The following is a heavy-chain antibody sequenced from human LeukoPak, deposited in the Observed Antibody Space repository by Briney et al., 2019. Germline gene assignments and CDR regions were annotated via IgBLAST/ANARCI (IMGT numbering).Heavy chain of an antibody. Sequence: SVKVSCKASGGTFSSYAISWVRQAPRQGLEWMGGIIPIFGTANYAQKFQGRVTITADESTSTAYMELSSLRSEDTAVYYCARGYYGSGSYSLYYYGMDVWGQGTTVTVSS. J-gene: IGHJ6*02. CDR1: GGTFSSYA. CDR3: ARGYYGSGSYSLYYYGMDV. CDR2: IIPIFGTA. D-gene: IGHD3-10*01. V-gene: IGHV1-69*13.